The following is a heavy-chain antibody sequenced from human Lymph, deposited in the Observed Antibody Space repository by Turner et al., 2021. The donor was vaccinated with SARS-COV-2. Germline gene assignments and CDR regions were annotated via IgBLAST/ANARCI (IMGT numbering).Heavy chain of an antibody. CDR1: GFTFSSSS. CDR3: ARGGRPPWQWLGLGNFDY. Sequence: EVQLVESGGGLVKPGGSLRLPYAASGFTFSSSSMNWVRQAPGKGQEFVSSITSSSSYIYYTDSVKVRFTISRNNAKKSLYVQMNSLRADNTAVYYCARGGRPPWQWLGLGNFDYWGQGTLVTVSS. CDR2: ITSSSSYI. V-gene: IGHV3-21*01. D-gene: IGHD6-19*01. J-gene: IGHJ4*02.